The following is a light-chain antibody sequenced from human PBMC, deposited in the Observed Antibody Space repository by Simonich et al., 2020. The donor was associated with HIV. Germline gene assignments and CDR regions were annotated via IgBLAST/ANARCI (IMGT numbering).Light chain of an antibody. J-gene: IGKJ2*01. CDR2: GAT. CDR1: QSISSY. V-gene: IGKV3-15*01. Sequence: EVVMTQSPATLYVSPGARATLSVRASQSISSYLAWYQQKPGQTPTLLIYGATTRATGIPARFSGSGSGTDVTLTISSLQPEDFATYYCQQSNYTPYTFGQGTKLELK. CDR3: QQSNYTPYT.